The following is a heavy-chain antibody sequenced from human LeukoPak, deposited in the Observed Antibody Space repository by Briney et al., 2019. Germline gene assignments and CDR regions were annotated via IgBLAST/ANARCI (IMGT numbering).Heavy chain of an antibody. V-gene: IGHV3-48*03. CDR2: ISSSGSTI. CDR1: GFTFSSYE. D-gene: IGHD6-13*01. CDR3: ARDSPLGDSSSWYDYYYYMDV. Sequence: GGSLRLSCAASGFTFSSYEMNWVRQAPGKGLEWVSYISSSGSTIYYADSVKGRFTISRDNAKNSLYLQMNSLRAEDTAVYYCARDSPLGDSSSWYDYYYYMDVWGKGTTVTVSS. J-gene: IGHJ6*03.